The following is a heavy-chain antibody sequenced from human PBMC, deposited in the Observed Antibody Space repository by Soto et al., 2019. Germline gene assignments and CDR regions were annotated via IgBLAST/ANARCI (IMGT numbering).Heavy chain of an antibody. D-gene: IGHD5-18*01. V-gene: IGHV3-33*01. CDR2: VWYDGDNK. CDR3: ARDIDRYSYGLDY. CDR1: GFTVSSYA. J-gene: IGHJ4*02. Sequence: QVQLVESGGGVVQPGRSLRLSCAASGFTVSSYAMHWVRQAPGKGPEWVAVVWYDGDNKYYADSVKGRFTISRDNSKNTLYLQMNSLRAEETAVYYCARDIDRYSYGLDYWGQGNLVTVSS.